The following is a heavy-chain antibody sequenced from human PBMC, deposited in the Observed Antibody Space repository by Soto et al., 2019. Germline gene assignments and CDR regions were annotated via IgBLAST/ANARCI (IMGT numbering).Heavy chain of an antibody. CDR3: DRDKFGQWPDY. J-gene: IGHJ4*02. Sequence: QVQLQESGPGLVKPSETLSLTCTVSGGAISSYYWSWIRQPPGKGLEWSAYIYSSGSTNYSPYLESRVTISVDTTKNQSYLKLSSVTVEDKAVDYCDRDKFGQWPDYWGQGTLVTVS. D-gene: IGHD6-19*01. CDR1: GGAISSYY. CDR2: IYSSGST. V-gene: IGHV4-59*01.